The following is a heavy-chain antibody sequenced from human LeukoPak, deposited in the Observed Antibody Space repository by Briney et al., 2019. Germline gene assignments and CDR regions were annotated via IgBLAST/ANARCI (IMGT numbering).Heavy chain of an antibody. J-gene: IGHJ4*02. D-gene: IGHD5-18*01. CDR3: ASTRYGYLRYYFDY. Sequence: GGSLRLSCAASGFTFSSYAMHWVRQAPGKGLEGVAVMSYDGSNKYYADSVKGRFTISRDNSKNTLYLQMNSLRAEDTAVYYCASTRYGYLRYYFDYWGQGTLVTVSS. CDR1: GFTFSSYA. V-gene: IGHV3-30*04. CDR2: MSYDGSNK.